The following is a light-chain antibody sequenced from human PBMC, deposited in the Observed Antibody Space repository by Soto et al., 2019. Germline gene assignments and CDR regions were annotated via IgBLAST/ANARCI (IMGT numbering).Light chain of an antibody. CDR2: AAS. Sequence: IPMTLSPFSLSASVGDSVTIXXQASQSISSYLNWYQQKPGKAPKRXIYAASSWQSGGPSKSSSGGSGANFTLTTISLLPDDVATFYCQQSCWSPITFGQGTRLEIK. V-gene: IGKV1-39*01. CDR3: QQSCWSPIT. CDR1: QSISSY. J-gene: IGKJ5*01.